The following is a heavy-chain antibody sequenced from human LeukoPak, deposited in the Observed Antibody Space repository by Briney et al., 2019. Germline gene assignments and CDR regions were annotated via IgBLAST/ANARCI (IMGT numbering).Heavy chain of an antibody. Sequence: SETLSLTCSVSGASISSTDYYWGWIRQPPGKGPEWIGSIYYTGSTFYSPSLKSRLTMSVDASKGQFSLKLSSVTAADTAVYYCARRTYYDYGVPDAFDIWGQGTMVTVSS. CDR1: GASISSTDYY. CDR2: IYYTGST. D-gene: IGHD1-26*01. CDR3: ARRTYYDYGVPDAFDI. V-gene: IGHV4-39*01. J-gene: IGHJ3*02.